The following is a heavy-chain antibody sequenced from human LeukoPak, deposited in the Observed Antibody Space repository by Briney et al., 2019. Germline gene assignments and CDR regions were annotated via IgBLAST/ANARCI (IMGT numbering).Heavy chain of an antibody. CDR3: ARDAAFSSGSYFFDY. V-gene: IGHV3-48*03. Sequence: GGSLRLSCAASGFTFSSYEMHWVRQAPGKGLEWVSYISSSGSTIYYADSVKGRFTISRDNAKNSLYLQMNSLRAEDTAVYYCARDAAFSSGSYFFDYWGQGTLVTVSS. CDR2: ISSSGSTI. D-gene: IGHD3-10*01. J-gene: IGHJ4*02. CDR1: GFTFSSYE.